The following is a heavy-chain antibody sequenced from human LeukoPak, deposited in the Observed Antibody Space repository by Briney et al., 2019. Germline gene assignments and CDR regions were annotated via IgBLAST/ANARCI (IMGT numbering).Heavy chain of an antibody. J-gene: IGHJ3*02. Sequence: GGSLRLSCAASGFTFSSYWMSWVRQAPGKGLEWVANIKQDGSEKYYVDSVKGRFTISRDNAKNSLYLQMNSLRAEDTAVYYCAREAITMVRGVISDAFDIWGRGTMVTVSS. CDR3: AREAITMVRGVISDAFDI. CDR1: GFTFSSYW. V-gene: IGHV3-7*01. CDR2: IKQDGSEK. D-gene: IGHD3-10*01.